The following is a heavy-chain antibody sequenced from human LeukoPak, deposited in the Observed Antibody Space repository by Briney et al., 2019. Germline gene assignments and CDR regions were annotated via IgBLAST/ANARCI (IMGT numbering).Heavy chain of an antibody. Sequence: SETLSLTCTVSGGSISSYYWSWIRQPPGKGLEWIGYIYYSGSTNYNPSLKSRVTISVDTSKNQFSLKLSSVTAADTAVYYCAREYYEIFTGWAGMDVWGKGTTVTVSP. CDR1: GGSISSYY. J-gene: IGHJ6*04. CDR3: AREYYEIFTGWAGMDV. V-gene: IGHV4-59*01. D-gene: IGHD3-9*01. CDR2: IYYSGST.